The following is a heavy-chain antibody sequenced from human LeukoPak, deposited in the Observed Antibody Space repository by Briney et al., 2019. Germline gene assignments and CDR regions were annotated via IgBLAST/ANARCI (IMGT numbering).Heavy chain of an antibody. CDR3: ARGYYYDSSGRLSD. CDR2: NYYSGST. V-gene: IGHV4-61*01. Sequence: SETLSLTCTVSGGSVSSGSYYWSWIRQPPGKGLEWIGYNYYSGSTNYNPSLKSRVTISVDTSKNQFSLKLSSVTAADTAVYYCARGYYYDSSGRLSDWGQGTLVTVSS. CDR1: GGSVSSGSYY. J-gene: IGHJ4*02. D-gene: IGHD3-22*01.